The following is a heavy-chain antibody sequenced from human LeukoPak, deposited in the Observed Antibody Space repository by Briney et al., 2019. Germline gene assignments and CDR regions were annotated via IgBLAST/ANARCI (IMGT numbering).Heavy chain of an antibody. J-gene: IGHJ4*02. V-gene: IGHV3-74*01. CDR3: GRGFGTT. Sequence: GGSLRLSCTASDFTFSSNWMYWVRQARGKGLVWVSRISSDGSYTSYADSVKGRFTISRDNAKNTLYLQMNNLRPEDTAVYYCGRGFGTTWGQGTLVSVSS. D-gene: IGHD1-1*01. CDR1: DFTFSSNW. CDR2: ISSDGSYT.